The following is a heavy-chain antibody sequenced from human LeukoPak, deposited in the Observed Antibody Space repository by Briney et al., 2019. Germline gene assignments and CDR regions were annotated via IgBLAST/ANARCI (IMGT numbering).Heavy chain of an antibody. Sequence: HPGGSLRLSCAASGFTVSSNYMSWVRQAPGKGLEWVSVVYSDGSTHYADSVKGRFTISRDNSKNTLHLHTNSLRAEDTAVYYCATADSGSYYSGFDYWGQGTLVTVSS. V-gene: IGHV3-66*01. CDR2: VYSDGST. CDR1: GFTVSSNY. J-gene: IGHJ4*02. CDR3: ATADSGSYYSGFDY. D-gene: IGHD1-26*01.